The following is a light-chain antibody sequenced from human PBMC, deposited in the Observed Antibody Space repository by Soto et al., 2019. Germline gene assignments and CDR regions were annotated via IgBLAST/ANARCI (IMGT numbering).Light chain of an antibody. J-gene: IGKJ4*02. CDR2: GAS. V-gene: IGKV3D-15*01. Sequence: EIVMTQSPATLSVSPGERATLSCRASQSVSSNLAWYQQKPGQAPRLLIHGASNRATGIPDRFSGRGSGTDFTLTISRLEPEDFAVYYCQQYESFPLTFGGGTKVDIK. CDR3: QQYESFPLT. CDR1: QSVSSN.